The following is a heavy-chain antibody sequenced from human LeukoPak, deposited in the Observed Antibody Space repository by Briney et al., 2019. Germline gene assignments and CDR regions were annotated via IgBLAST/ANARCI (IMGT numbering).Heavy chain of an antibody. V-gene: IGHV3-21*01. D-gene: IGHD3-9*01. Sequence: GGSLRLSCAASGFTFSGYSVNWVRQAPGKGLEWVSSISSSSYIYYADSVKGRFTISRDNAKNSLYLQMNSLRAEDTAVYYCARGVVRYFDYWGQGALVTVSS. CDR2: ISSSSYI. J-gene: IGHJ4*02. CDR1: GFTFSGYS. CDR3: ARGVVRYFDY.